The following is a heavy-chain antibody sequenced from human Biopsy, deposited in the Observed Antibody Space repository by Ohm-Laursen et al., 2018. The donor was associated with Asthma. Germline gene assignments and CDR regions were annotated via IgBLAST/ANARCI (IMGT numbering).Heavy chain of an antibody. V-gene: IGHV3-33*01. CDR3: ARDFYDSSGYLHFDY. Sequence: TLSLTCAASRFTFSSYGMHWVRQAPGKGLEWVAVIWYDGSNKYYADSVKGRFTISRDNSKNTLYLQMNSLRAEDTAVYYCARDFYDSSGYLHFDYWGQGTLVTVSS. CDR1: RFTFSSYG. CDR2: IWYDGSNK. D-gene: IGHD3-22*01. J-gene: IGHJ4*02.